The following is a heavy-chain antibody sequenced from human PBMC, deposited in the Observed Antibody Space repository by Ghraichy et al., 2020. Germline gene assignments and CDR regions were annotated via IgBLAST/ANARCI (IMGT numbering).Heavy chain of an antibody. CDR3: VHSGSITDAFDI. V-gene: IGHV2-5*02. CDR1: GSSLSTSGVG. CDR2: IYWDDDK. J-gene: IGHJ3*02. Sequence: SGPTLVKPTQTLTLTCTFSGSSLSTSGVGVGWIRQPPGKALEWLALIYWDDDKRHSPSLKSRLTITKDTSKNQVVLTMTNMDPVDTGTYYCVHSGSITDAFDIWGQGTMVTVSS. D-gene: IGHD3-3*01.